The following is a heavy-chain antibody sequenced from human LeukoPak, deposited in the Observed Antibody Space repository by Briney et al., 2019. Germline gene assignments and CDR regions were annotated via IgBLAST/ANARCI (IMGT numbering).Heavy chain of an antibody. CDR2: ISPDGSDT. V-gene: IGHV5-51*01. Sequence: PGESLQISCQGSGSSFTNYWIGWVRQLPGKGLEWMGIISPDGSDTRYSPSFQGQVTISADKSITTAYLQWSSLKASDTAMYYCARLTSSWSFDYWGQGTLVTVSS. CDR1: GSSFTNYW. D-gene: IGHD6-13*01. J-gene: IGHJ4*02. CDR3: ARLTSSWSFDY.